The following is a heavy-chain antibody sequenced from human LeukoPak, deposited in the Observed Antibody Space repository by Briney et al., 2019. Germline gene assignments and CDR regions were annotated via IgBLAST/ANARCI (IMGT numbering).Heavy chain of an antibody. CDR1: GGTFSSYA. J-gene: IGHJ6*03. V-gene: IGHV1-69*06. D-gene: IGHD6-13*01. CDR3: ARVVGLTGYSSSWYSGYYYYMDV. Sequence: SVKVSCKASGGTFSSYAISWVRQAPGQGLEWMGGIIPIFGTTNYAQKFQDRVTITADKSTSTAYMELSSLRSEDTAVYYCARVVGLTGYSSSWYSGYYYYMDVWGKGTTVTISS. CDR2: IIPIFGTT.